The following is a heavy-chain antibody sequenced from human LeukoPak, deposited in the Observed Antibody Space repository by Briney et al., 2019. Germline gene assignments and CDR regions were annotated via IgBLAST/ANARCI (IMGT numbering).Heavy chain of an antibody. Sequence: GGSLRLSCAASGFSFSSYAMNWVRQGPGKGLEWIAHINRETNLIDYADSVKGRFTVSRDNAKNSLLLQMISLTDEDTAVYYCVRDSDWAFDYWGPGALVTVSS. CDR2: INRETNLI. V-gene: IGHV3-48*02. CDR1: GFSFSSYA. CDR3: VRDSDWAFDY. J-gene: IGHJ4*02. D-gene: IGHD2-21*01.